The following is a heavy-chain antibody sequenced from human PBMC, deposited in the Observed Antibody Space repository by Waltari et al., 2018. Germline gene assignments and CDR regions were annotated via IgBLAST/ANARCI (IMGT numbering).Heavy chain of an antibody. Sequence: QVQLVQSGPEVKKPGASMKVSCKASGYTFINYGMSWVRQAPGQGLEWMGWISAYKENTNYAQKFQGRLTMTTDKSTGTASMELTSLSSDDTAVYYCARDRPFGDFWSAYYPTGYHYGLDVWGQGTTVTVTS. CDR3: ARDRPFGDFWSAYYPTGYHYGLDV. D-gene: IGHD3-3*01. CDR2: ISAYKENT. CDR1: GYTFINYG. J-gene: IGHJ6*02. V-gene: IGHV1-18*01.